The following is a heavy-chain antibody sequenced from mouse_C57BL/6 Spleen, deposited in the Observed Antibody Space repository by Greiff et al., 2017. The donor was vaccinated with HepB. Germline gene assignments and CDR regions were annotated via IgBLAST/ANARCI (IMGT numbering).Heavy chain of an antibody. CDR3: ARGRGYGSSAWFAY. CDR1: GYSITSGYY. V-gene: IGHV3-6*01. J-gene: IGHJ3*01. D-gene: IGHD1-1*01. Sequence: DVKLQESGPGLVKPSQSLSLTCSVTGYSITSGYYWNWIRQFPGNKLEWMGYISYDGSNNYNPSLKNRISITRDTSKNQFFLKLNSVTTEDTATYYCARGRGYGSSAWFAYWGQGTLVTVSA. CDR2: ISYDGSN.